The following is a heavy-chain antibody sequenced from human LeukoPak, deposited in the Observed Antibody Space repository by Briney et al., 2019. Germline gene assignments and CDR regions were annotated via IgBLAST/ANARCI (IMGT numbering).Heavy chain of an antibody. D-gene: IGHD3-16*01. V-gene: IGHV4-30-4*08. CDR2: IYYSGST. CDR1: GGSISSGDYY. J-gene: IGHJ4*02. Sequence: PSETLSLTRTVSGGSISSGDYYWSWIRQPPGKGLEWIGYIYYSGSTYYNPSLKSRVTISVDTSKNQFSLKLSSVTAADTAVYYCARVGGVVTSYYFDYWGQGTLVTVSS. CDR3: ARVGGVVTSYYFDY.